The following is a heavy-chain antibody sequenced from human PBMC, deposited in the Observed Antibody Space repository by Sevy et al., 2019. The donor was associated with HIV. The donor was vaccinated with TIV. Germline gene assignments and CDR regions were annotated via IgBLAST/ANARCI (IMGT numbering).Heavy chain of an antibody. CDR2: ISRSNIYI. CDR3: ARDRTFASGWSQGADY. D-gene: IGHD6-25*01. J-gene: IGHJ4*02. V-gene: IGHV3-21*01. Sequence: GGSLRLSCAASEFTFSSFTMTWVRQAPGKGLEWVASISRSNIYILYADSVKARFIISRNKAKNSLFLQMNSLRSDDTAVYYCARDRTFASGWSQGADYWGLGALVTVSS. CDR1: EFTFSSFT.